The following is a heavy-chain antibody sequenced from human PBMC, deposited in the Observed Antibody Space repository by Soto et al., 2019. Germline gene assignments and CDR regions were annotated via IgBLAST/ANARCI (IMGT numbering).Heavy chain of an antibody. CDR3: ARVVARYCDY. V-gene: IGHV4-59*01. Sequence: SETLSLTCTVSGGSISSYYWSWIRQPPGKGPEWIGYIYYSGSTNYNPSLKSRVTISVDTSKNQFSLKLSSVTAADTAVYYCARVVARYCDYWGQGTLVTVSS. J-gene: IGHJ4*02. CDR2: IYYSGST. CDR1: GGSISSYY. D-gene: IGHD2-15*01.